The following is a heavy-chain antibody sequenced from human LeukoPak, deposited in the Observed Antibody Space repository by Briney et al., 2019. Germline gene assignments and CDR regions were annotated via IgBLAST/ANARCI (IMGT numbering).Heavy chain of an antibody. Sequence: PSETLSLTCTVSGGSISSYYWSWIRQPPGKGLEWIGYIYSSGSTNYNPSLKSRLTISVDASKNQFSLKLTSVTAADTAVYYCAIAYYYGSGSYGLDYWGQGTLVTVSS. CDR3: AIAYYYGSGSYGLDY. D-gene: IGHD3-10*01. CDR2: IYSSGST. CDR1: GGSISSYY. V-gene: IGHV4-59*01. J-gene: IGHJ4*02.